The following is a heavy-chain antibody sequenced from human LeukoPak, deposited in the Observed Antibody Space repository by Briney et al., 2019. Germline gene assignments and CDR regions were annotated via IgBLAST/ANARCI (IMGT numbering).Heavy chain of an antibody. Sequence: ASVKVSCKASGYTFTSYGISWVRQAPGQGLEWMGWISAYNGNTNYAQKLQGRVTMTTDTSTSTAYMELRSLRSDDTAVYYCASDHRAPASSSWYIKNYFDYWGQGTLVTVSS. CDR1: GYTFTSYG. D-gene: IGHD6-13*01. V-gene: IGHV1-18*01. CDR3: ASDHRAPASSSWYIKNYFDY. J-gene: IGHJ4*02. CDR2: ISAYNGNT.